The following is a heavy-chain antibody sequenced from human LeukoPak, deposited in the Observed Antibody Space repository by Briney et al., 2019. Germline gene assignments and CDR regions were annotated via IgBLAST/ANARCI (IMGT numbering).Heavy chain of an antibody. CDR1: GYTFTSYG. CDR3: ARVVGGSYYSANCFDY. V-gene: IGHV1-18*01. D-gene: IGHD1-26*01. J-gene: IGHJ4*02. Sequence: GASVKVSCKPSGYTFTSYGISWVRQAPGQGLEWMGWISAYNGNTNYAQKLQGRVTTTTDTSTSTAYMELRGLRSDDTAVYYCARVVGGSYYSANCFDYWGQGTLVTVSS. CDR2: ISAYNGNT.